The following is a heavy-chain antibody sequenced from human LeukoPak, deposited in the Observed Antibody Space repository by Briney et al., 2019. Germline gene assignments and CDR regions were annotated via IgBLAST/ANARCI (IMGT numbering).Heavy chain of an antibody. CDR2: IKNIGGGT. CDR1: GFTFSTYA. CDR3: ARLYYDFWSGYYTSDYYYYMDV. Sequence: GGSLRLSCAASGFTFSTYAMHWVRQAPGKGLEYVPAIKNIGGGTYYASSVQGRFTVSRDNSRSTLYLQMNSLRAEDTAVYYCARLYYDFWSGYYTSDYYYYMDVWGKGTTVTVSS. J-gene: IGHJ6*03. V-gene: IGHV3-64*01. D-gene: IGHD3-3*01.